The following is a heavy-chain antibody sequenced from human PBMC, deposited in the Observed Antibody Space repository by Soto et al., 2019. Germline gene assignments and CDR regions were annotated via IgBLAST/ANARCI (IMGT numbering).Heavy chain of an antibody. CDR2: IYYSGST. D-gene: IGHD3-3*01. CDR3: ARHPPAISISDH. Sequence: QLQLQESGPGLVKPSETLSLTCTVSGGSISSSSYYWGWIRQPPGKGLEWIGSIYYSGSTYYNPSRMSRVSISVDTSKTQFSLKLRSVTAADTAVYYCARHPPAISISDHWGQGTLVTVSS. J-gene: IGHJ4*02. V-gene: IGHV4-39*01. CDR1: GGSISSSSYY.